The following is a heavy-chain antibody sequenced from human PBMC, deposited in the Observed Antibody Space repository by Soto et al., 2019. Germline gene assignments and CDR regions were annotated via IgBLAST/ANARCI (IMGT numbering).Heavy chain of an antibody. CDR2: LKKDGSEE. Sequence: GSLRLSCTASGFSISSDWMNWVRQAPGKGLEWVAILKKDGSEEFYVDSVKGRFTISRDNAKNSVYLQMNSLRAEDTAVYYCAGRSGFLIDYWGRGTLVTVSS. D-gene: IGHD3-22*01. J-gene: IGHJ4*02. CDR3: AGRSGFLIDY. V-gene: IGHV3-7*03. CDR1: GFSISSDW.